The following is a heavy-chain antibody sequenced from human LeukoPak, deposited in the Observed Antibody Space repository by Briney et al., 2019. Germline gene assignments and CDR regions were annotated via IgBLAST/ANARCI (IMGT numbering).Heavy chain of an antibody. CDR1: GFTFSSYW. CDR3: AREVTMVRGVGDFDY. Sequence: GGSLRLSCAASGFTFSSYWMSWVRQAPGKGLEWVANIKQDGSEKYYVDSVKGRFTISRDNAKNSPYLQMNSLRAEDTAVYYCAREVTMVRGVGDFDYWGQGTLVTVSS. D-gene: IGHD3-10*01. V-gene: IGHV3-7*05. J-gene: IGHJ4*02. CDR2: IKQDGSEK.